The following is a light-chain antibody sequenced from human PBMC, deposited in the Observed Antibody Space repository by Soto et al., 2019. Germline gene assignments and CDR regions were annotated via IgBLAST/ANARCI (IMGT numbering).Light chain of an antibody. V-gene: IGKV1-9*01. J-gene: IGKJ3*01. CDR3: QQLNRA. CDR2: AAS. CDR1: QGISSY. Sequence: DIQMTQSPSTLSGSVGDRVTITCRASQGISSYLAWYQQKPGKAPKLLIYAASTLQSGVPSRFSGSGSGTEFTLTISSLQPEDFATYYCQQLNRAFGPGTKVDIK.